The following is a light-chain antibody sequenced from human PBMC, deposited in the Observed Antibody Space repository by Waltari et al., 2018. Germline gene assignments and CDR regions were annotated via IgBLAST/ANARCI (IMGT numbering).Light chain of an antibody. J-gene: IGLJ1*01. CDR3: QSADRTSTYDV. CDR2: KDT. CDR1: AWPEQY. V-gene: IGLV3-25*03. Sequence: SSDLAQPPSVSVSPGQTARITFSGDAWPEQYAYWYPQKPGQAPVLVIYKDTERPSGITGRCSGSNSGTRVTLTSSGVQAEDEAYYYCQSADRTSTYDVFGSGTKVTVL.